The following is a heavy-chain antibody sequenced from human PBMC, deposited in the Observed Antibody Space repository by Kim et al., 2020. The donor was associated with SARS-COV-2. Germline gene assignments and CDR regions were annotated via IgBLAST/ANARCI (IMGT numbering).Heavy chain of an antibody. Sequence: GGSLRLSCAASGLTFSAYAMAWVRQAPGKGLEWVSGISGGDGGTDYADSVKGRFVISRDNSKNTLHLQMNSLRADDTAVYYCAKHFGSSGSEFHHWGQGT. CDR3: AKHFGSSGSEFHH. CDR1: GLTFSAYA. CDR2: ISGGDGGT. V-gene: IGHV3-23*01. D-gene: IGHD3-22*01. J-gene: IGHJ1*01.